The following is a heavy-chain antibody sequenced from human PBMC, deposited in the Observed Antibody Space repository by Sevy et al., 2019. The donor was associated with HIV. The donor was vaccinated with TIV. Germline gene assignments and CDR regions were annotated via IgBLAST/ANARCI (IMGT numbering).Heavy chain of an antibody. CDR3: ARFPPQRAFDI. Sequence: GGSLRLSCEAFGFAFSDYAMHWVRQVPGKGLEWLAVVSYDGSNTSYADSVKGGFTVSRDNSKNTLYLQMNSLRRDDTAVFYCARFPPQRAFDIWGQRTTVTVS. V-gene: IGHV3-30-3*01. CDR2: VSYDGSNT. CDR1: GFAFSDYA. J-gene: IGHJ3*02.